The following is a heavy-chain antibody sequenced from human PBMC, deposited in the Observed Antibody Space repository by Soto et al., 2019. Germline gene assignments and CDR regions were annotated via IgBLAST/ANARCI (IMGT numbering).Heavy chain of an antibody. CDR2: ISQSETT. V-gene: IGHV4-34*01. CDR1: GGSLTGYF. CDR3: ARGSPVLETIYGEVISRNYFDS. Sequence: QVQLQQWGADLLKPSETLSLTCAVYGGSLTGYFWTWIRQPPGKGLQWIGDISQSETTKTNPSLQSRVTTSVDTSKNQFSLKLNSVTAADTAVYYCARGSPVLETIYGEVISRNYFDSWGQGILVTVTS. D-gene: IGHD3-3*01. J-gene: IGHJ4*02.